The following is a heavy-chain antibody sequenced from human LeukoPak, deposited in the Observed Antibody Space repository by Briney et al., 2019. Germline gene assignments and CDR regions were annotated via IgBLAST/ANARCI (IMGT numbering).Heavy chain of an antibody. J-gene: IGHJ4*02. CDR2: INHSGST. CDR3: ARETNYDILTGYWVPPAGVFDY. D-gene: IGHD3-9*01. V-gene: IGHV4-34*01. CDR1: GGSFSGYY. Sequence: PSETLSLTCAVYGGSFSGYYWSWIRQPPGKGLEWIGEINHSGSTNYNPSLKSRVTISVDTSKNQFSLKLSSVTAADTAVYYCARETNYDILTGYWVPPAGVFDYWGQGTLVTVSS.